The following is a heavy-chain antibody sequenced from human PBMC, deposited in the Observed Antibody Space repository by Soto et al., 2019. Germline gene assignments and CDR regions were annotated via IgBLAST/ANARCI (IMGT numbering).Heavy chain of an antibody. V-gene: IGHV1-3*01. CDR1: GYTFTSYA. Sequence: AAVKVSCKASGYTFTSYAMHWVRQAPGQRLEWMGWINAGNGNTKYSQKFQGRVTITRDTSASTAYMELSSLRSGDTAVYYCARRGYCSGGSCYSPYFDYWGQGTLVTVSS. J-gene: IGHJ4*02. D-gene: IGHD2-15*01. CDR2: INAGNGNT. CDR3: ARRGYCSGGSCYSPYFDY.